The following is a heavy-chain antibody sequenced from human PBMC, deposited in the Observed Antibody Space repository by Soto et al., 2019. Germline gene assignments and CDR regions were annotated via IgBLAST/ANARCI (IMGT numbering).Heavy chain of an antibody. J-gene: IGHJ6*01. V-gene: IGHV1-18*04. Sequence: ASVKVSCKASGYTFTSYGISWVRQAPGQGLEWMGWISAYNGNTNYAQKLQGRVTMTTDTSTSTAYMELRSLRSDDTAVYYCAREIAALDCRCSAEAWYYGMDVWGQGTTVTVSS. CDR2: ISAYNGNT. CDR3: AREIAALDCRCSAEAWYYGMDV. CDR1: GYTFTSYG. D-gene: IGHD6-13*01.